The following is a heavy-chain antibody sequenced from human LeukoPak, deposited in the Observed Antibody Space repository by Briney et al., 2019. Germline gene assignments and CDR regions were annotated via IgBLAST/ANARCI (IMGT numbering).Heavy chain of an antibody. CDR1: GLTFSSHW. D-gene: IGHD6-19*01. Sequence: GGSLRLSCAASGLTFSSHWMHWVRQAPGKGLVWVSRITNDGSSTTYADSVKGRFTISRDNAKNMLYLQVNSLRAEDTAVYYCAKDSSSGCFDYWGQGTLVTVSS. V-gene: IGHV3-74*01. J-gene: IGHJ4*02. CDR2: ITNDGSST. CDR3: AKDSSSGCFDY.